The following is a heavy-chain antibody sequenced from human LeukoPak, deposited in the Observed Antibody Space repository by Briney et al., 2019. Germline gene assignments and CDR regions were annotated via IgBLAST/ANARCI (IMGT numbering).Heavy chain of an antibody. Sequence: GGSLRLSCAASGFTFSDYYMSFIRQAPGKGLEWVSYISSSGSTIYYADSVKGRFTISRDNAQNSLYLQMNSLRAEDTAVYYCARYLLMVPFYGMDVWGQGTTVTVSS. V-gene: IGHV3-11*01. CDR2: ISSSGSTI. D-gene: IGHD2-8*01. CDR3: ARYLLMVPFYGMDV. CDR1: GFTFSDYY. J-gene: IGHJ6*02.